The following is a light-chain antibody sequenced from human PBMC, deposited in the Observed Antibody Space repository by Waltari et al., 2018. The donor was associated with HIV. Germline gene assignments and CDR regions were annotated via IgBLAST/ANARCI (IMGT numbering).Light chain of an antibody. CDR1: SSDIGVYDS. Sequence: QSALTQPASVSGSPGQSITISCTGTSSDIGVYDSVSWYQQHPGKAPKLIIDEVNNRPSGFSNRCSGSKAGNTASLSISGLQAEDEADYHCSSYTTTSFLIFGGGTKLTVL. J-gene: IGLJ2*01. CDR2: EVN. V-gene: IGLV2-14*01. CDR3: SSYTTTSFLI.